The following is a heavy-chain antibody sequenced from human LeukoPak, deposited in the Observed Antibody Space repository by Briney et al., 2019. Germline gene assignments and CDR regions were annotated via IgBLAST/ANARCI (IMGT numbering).Heavy chain of an antibody. V-gene: IGHV4-59*08. D-gene: IGHD6-19*01. Sequence: SETLSLTCTVSGGSISSYYWSWIRQPPGKGLEWIGYIYYSGNTNYNPFLKSRVTISVDTSKNQFSLKLSSVTAADTAVYYCARHRVVGTFLIDYWGQGTLVTVSS. J-gene: IGHJ4*02. CDR2: IYYSGNT. CDR1: GGSISSYY. CDR3: ARHRVVGTFLIDY.